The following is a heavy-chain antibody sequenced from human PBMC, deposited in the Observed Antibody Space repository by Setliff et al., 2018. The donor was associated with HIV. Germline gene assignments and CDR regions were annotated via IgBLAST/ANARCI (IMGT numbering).Heavy chain of an antibody. V-gene: IGHV4-39*01. CDR2: IYYSGSA. J-gene: IGHJ5*02. CDR1: GGSISSSSYY. CDR3: ARRKGYCSGPSCLEFSWFDP. Sequence: SETLSLTCTVSGGSISSSSYYWGWIRQPPGKGLEWIGSIYYSGSAYYSPSLKSRITISVDTSKNQFSLKLSSVPAADTAVYYCARRKGYCSGPSCLEFSWFDPWGQGTLVTVSS. D-gene: IGHD2-2*01.